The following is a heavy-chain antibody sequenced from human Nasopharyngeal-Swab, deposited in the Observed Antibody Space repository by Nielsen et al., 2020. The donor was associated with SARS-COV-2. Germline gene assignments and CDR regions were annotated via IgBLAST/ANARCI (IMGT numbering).Heavy chain of an antibody. V-gene: IGHV1-69*13. CDR3: TRDRFSAYDCGF. Sequence: SVKVSCKASGGTFGSHGVTWMRQAPGQGLEWMGGILPIFGATNYAQQFQGRVTITADESTSTAYLDLSSLRSDDSAIYYCTRDRFSAYDCGFWGQGTLVTVSS. CDR1: GGTFGSHG. D-gene: IGHD5-12*01. CDR2: ILPIFGAT. J-gene: IGHJ4*02.